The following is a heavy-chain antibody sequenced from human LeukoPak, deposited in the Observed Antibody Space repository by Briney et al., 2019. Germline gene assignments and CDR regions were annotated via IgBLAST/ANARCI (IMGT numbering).Heavy chain of an antibody. CDR2: IWYDGSNK. Sequence: GGSLRLSCEGSAFIFSGHWMNWVRQTPGKGLEWVAVIWYDGSNKYYADSVKGRFTISRDNSKNTLYLQMNSLRAEDTAVYYCAREFGLVVPAAMPTYYYYGMDVWGQGTTVTVSS. CDR3: AREFGLVVPAAMPTYYYYGMDV. D-gene: IGHD2-2*01. J-gene: IGHJ6*02. CDR1: AFIFSGHW. V-gene: IGHV3-33*08.